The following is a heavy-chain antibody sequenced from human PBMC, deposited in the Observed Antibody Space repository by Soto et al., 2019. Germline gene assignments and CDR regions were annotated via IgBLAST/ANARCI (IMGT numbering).Heavy chain of an antibody. Sequence: ASVKVSCKASGYTFTGHYIHWVRQAPEQGPEWMGEIGPESGATRYAQKFQGRVTMTMDTCVTTVYMELKNLSPDDTAVYYCGRGRSGQIVVFYWGQGTPVTVSS. J-gene: IGHJ4*02. D-gene: IGHD1-26*01. CDR2: IGPESGAT. V-gene: IGHV1-2*02. CDR3: GRGRSGQIVVFY. CDR1: GYTFTGHY.